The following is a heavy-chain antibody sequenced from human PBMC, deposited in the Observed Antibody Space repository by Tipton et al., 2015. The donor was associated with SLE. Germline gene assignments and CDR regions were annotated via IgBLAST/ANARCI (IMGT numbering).Heavy chain of an antibody. D-gene: IGHD4-17*01. CDR3: ARDRPRLRFKSGAFDI. V-gene: IGHV4-34*01. Sequence: TLSLTCAVYGGSFSGYYWSWIRQPPGKGLVWIGEINHSGSTNYNPSLKSRVTISVDTSKNQFSLKLSSVTAADTAVYYCARDRPRLRFKSGAFDIWGQGTMVTVSS. CDR2: INHSGST. CDR1: GGSFSGYY. J-gene: IGHJ3*02.